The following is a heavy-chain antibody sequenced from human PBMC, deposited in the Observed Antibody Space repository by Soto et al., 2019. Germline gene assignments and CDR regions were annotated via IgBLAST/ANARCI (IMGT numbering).Heavy chain of an antibody. V-gene: IGHV3-21*01. CDR2: ISSSSSYT. Sequence: GGSLRLSCAASGFTFSSYSMNWVRQAPGKGLEWVSSISSSSSYTYYADSVKGRFTISRDNAKNSLYLQTNSLRAEDTAVYYCAREYYYDSSGYPDYWGQGTLVTVSS. CDR3: AREYYYDSSGYPDY. J-gene: IGHJ4*02. CDR1: GFTFSSYS. D-gene: IGHD3-22*01.